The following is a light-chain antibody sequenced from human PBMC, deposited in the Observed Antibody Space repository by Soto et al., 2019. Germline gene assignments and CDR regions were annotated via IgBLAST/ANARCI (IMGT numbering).Light chain of an antibody. CDR2: EVS. J-gene: IGLJ1*01. Sequence: QSVLTQPASVSGSPGQSITISCTGTSRDVGAYGYVSWYQQHPDKAPKLMIYEVSYRPSGVSNRFSGSKSVNTATLTISGLQAEDEADYYCSSYTTSSTRVFGTGTKVTVL. CDR3: SSYTTSSTRV. V-gene: IGLV2-14*03. CDR1: SRDVGAYGY.